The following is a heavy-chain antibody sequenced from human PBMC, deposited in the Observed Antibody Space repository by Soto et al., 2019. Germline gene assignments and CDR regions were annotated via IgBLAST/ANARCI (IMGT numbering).Heavy chain of an antibody. J-gene: IGHJ4*02. CDR2: IYSGGST. V-gene: IGHV3-66*01. CDR3: ARATYPPTEFDS. D-gene: IGHD1-26*01. CDR1: GFTVSSIY. Sequence: GGSLRLSWAASGFTVSSIYISWVRQAPGKGLEWVSLIYSGGSTYYADSVKGRFTISRDNSKNTVYLQMNSLRVEDTAVYYCARATYPPTEFDSWGQGALVTSPQ.